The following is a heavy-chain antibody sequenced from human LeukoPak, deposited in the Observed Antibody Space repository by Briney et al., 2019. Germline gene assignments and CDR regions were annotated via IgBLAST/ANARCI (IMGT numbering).Heavy chain of an antibody. D-gene: IGHD6-25*01. V-gene: IGHV4-4*02. CDR3: AREAAGQWFDP. J-gene: IGHJ5*02. Sequence: SGTLSLTCAVSGDSISSSNWWSCVRQPPGKGLEGIGEIYHSGSTNYNPSLKSRVTMSLDKSKNQFSLKLTSVTAADTAVYYCAREAAGQWFDPWGQGTLVTVSP. CDR1: GDSISSSNW. CDR2: IYHSGST.